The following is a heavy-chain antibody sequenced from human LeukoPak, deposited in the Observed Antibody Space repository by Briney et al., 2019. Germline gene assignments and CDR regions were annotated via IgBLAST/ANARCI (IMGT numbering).Heavy chain of an antibody. CDR3: ARSSRSSGANWFDP. CDR2: ISGNGVST. J-gene: IGHJ5*02. CDR1: GFTFSTYA. D-gene: IGHD6-6*01. V-gene: IGHV3-64*01. Sequence: PGGSLRLSCAASGFTFSTYAMYWVRRTPGKGLEYVSVISGNGVSTHYATSVKGRFTISRDNSQNTLYLQMGSLTTEDMAVYYCARSSRSSGANWFDPWGQGTLVTVSS.